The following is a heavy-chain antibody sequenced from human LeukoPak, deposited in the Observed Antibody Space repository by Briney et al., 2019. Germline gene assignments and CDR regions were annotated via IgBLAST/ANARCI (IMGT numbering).Heavy chain of an antibody. Sequence: ASVKVSCKASGFSISRYYMQWVRQAPGQRPEWMGWINIDTANTKYSENFQARLKITGDTSASTVYMELSSLTSEDTAMYYCARLRGGVGPCSGGTCPDWFDSWGQGTLVTVSS. D-gene: IGHD2-15*01. CDR3: ARLRGGVGPCSGGTCPDWFDS. CDR1: GFSISRYY. J-gene: IGHJ5*01. V-gene: IGHV1-3*04. CDR2: INIDTANT.